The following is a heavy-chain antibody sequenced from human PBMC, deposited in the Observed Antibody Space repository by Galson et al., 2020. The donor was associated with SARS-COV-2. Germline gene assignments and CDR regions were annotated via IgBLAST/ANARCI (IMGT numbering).Heavy chain of an antibody. CDR2: FYSDSST. CDR3: ARSISGSLAFDY. CDR1: GFTVSSNY. J-gene: IGHJ4*02. V-gene: IGHV3-53*01. Sequence: GGSLRLSCAASGFTVSSNYMSWVRQAPGKGLEWVSVFYSDSSTSYADSVKGRFTSSRDNSKNTLFLQVNSLRAEDTAIYYCARSISGSLAFDYWGQGALVIVSS. D-gene: IGHD5-12*01.